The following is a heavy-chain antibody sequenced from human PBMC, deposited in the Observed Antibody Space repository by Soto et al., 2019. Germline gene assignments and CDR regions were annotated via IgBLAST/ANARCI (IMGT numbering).Heavy chain of an antibody. J-gene: IGHJ6*04. CDR2: ISGSGGST. Sequence: EVQLLESGGGLVQPGGSLRLSCAASGFTFSSYAMSWVRQAPGKGLEWVSAISGSGGSTYYADSVKGRFTISRDNDKNTQYLQMHSLRADDPAVYYCAKDVHGGYYENDYDGMEVRGEGTTVTVFS. D-gene: IGHD3-22*01. CDR1: GFTFSSYA. V-gene: IGHV3-23*01. CDR3: AKDVHGGYYENDYDGMEV.